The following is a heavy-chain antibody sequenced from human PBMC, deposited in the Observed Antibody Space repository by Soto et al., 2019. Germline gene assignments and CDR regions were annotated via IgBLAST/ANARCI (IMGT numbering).Heavy chain of an antibody. V-gene: IGHV1-2*04. D-gene: IGHD6-6*01. Sequence: QVQLVQSGAEVKKPGASVKVSCKASGYIFPDYYVHWVRQAPGEGLEWMGRINPNGGGTNYAQKFEGWVTMTTDTSISTAYMELSRLNFDDTAVYYYARGEQLVHFDSWGQGTLVTVSS. CDR2: INPNGGGT. CDR3: ARGEQLVHFDS. CDR1: GYIFPDYY. J-gene: IGHJ4*01.